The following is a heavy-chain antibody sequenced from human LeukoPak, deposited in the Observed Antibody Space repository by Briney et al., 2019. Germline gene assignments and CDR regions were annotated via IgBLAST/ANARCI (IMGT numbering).Heavy chain of an antibody. J-gene: IGHJ6*02. CDR2: IRSKAYGGTT. V-gene: IGHV3-49*03. CDR1: GFTLGDYA. CDR3: TRYYDSSGYSV. D-gene: IGHD3-22*01. Sequence: GGSLRLSCTTSGFTLGDYAMSWFRQAPGKGLEWVGFIRSKAYGGTTEYAASVKGRFSISRDDSKSIAYLQMNSLKPEDTAVYYCTRYYDSSGYSVWGQGTTVTVSS.